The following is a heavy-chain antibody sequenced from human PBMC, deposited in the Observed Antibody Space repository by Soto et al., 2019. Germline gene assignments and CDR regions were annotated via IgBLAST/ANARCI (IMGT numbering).Heavy chain of an antibody. CDR1: GFTFSDYY. Sequence: GGSLRLSCAAPGFTFSDYYMTWIRQPPGKGLEWVSYISGSGTTIYYADSVKGRFTVSRDNARNSLYLQMNSLRAEDTAFYYCASDPYYYASGYWGQGTLVTVSS. CDR3: ASDPYYYASGY. CDR2: ISGSGTTI. J-gene: IGHJ4*02. D-gene: IGHD3-10*01. V-gene: IGHV3-11*01.